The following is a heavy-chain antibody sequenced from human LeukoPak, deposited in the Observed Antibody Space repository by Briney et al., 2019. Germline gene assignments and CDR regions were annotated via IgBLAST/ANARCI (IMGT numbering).Heavy chain of an antibody. Sequence: GASVKVSCKASGYTFTSYAMHWVRQAPGQRLEWMGWINAGNGNTKYSQEFQGRVTITRDTSASTAYMELSSLRSEDMAVYYCARDGDSGSNGFHYFDYWGQGTLVTVSS. J-gene: IGHJ4*02. V-gene: IGHV1-3*03. CDR1: GYTFTSYA. CDR3: ARDGDSGSNGFHYFDY. D-gene: IGHD1-26*01. CDR2: INAGNGNT.